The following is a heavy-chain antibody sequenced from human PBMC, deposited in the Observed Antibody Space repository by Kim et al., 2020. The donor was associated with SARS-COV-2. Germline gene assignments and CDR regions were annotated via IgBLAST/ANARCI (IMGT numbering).Heavy chain of an antibody. Sequence: SETLSLTCTVSGGSISSSSYYWGWIRQPPGKGLEWIGSIYYSGSTYYNPSLKSRVTISVDTSKNQFSLKLSSVTAADTAVYYCARHGTPGYCSGGSCHPEGFDYWGQGTLVTVSS. CDR2: IYYSGST. CDR3: ARHGTPGYCSGGSCHPEGFDY. V-gene: IGHV4-39*01. D-gene: IGHD2-15*01. CDR1: GGSISSSSYY. J-gene: IGHJ4*02.